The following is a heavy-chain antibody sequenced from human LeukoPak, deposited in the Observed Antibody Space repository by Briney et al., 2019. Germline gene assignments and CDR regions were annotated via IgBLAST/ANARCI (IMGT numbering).Heavy chain of an antibody. J-gene: IGHJ1*01. Sequence: SGGSLRLSCAASGYTFSSYGMHGVRQPPGKGLEWVAVIWYDGSNKYYVDSVKGRFTISRDNSKNTLYLQMNSVRAEDTAVYYCAKDRYEGSGWYVEYFQHWGQGTLVTVSS. CDR2: IWYDGSNK. CDR1: GYTFSSYG. V-gene: IGHV3-33*06. D-gene: IGHD6-19*01. CDR3: AKDRYEGSGWYVEYFQH.